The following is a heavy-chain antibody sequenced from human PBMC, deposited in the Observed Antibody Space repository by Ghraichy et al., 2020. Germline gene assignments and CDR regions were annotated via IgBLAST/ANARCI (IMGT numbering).Heavy chain of an antibody. J-gene: IGHJ4*02. V-gene: IGHV3-11*01. CDR3: ARDGDQINKYSSSWYVDY. CDR1: GFTFSDYY. Sequence: GGSLRLSCAASGFTFSDYYMSWIRQAPGKGLEWVSYISSSGSTIYYADSVKGRFTISRDNAKNSLYLQMNSLRAEDTAVYYSARDGDQINKYSSSWYVDYWGQGTLVTVSS. D-gene: IGHD6-13*01. CDR2: ISSSGSTI.